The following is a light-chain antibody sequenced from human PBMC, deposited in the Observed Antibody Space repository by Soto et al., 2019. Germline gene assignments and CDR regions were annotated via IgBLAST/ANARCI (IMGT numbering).Light chain of an antibody. J-gene: IGKJ4*01. CDR2: DAS. V-gene: IGKV1-33*01. CDR3: QQYDNLLALT. Sequence: DIQMTQSPSSLSASVGDRVTITCQASQDISNYLNWYQQKPGKAPKLLIYDASNLETGLPSRFSGSGSGAEFTCTSSSLHHEDIAAYYCQQYDNLLALTGARVTMVDIK. CDR1: QDISNY.